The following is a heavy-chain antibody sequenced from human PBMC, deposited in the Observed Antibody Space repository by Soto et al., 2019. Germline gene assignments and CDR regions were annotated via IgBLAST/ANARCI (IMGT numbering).Heavy chain of an antibody. V-gene: IGHV3-30*18. J-gene: IGHJ4*02. CDR1: GFIFSTYG. CDR2: ISYDGSNE. CDR3: TKEYIVGTTWGYFES. D-gene: IGHD1-1*01. Sequence: QVQLVQSGGGVVQPGRSLRLCCVASGFIFSTYGMHWVRQVPGKGLEWVAHISYDGSNEYYADSVKGRFTVSRDNAKNTLDLQMNGLKTEDTALYYCTKEYIVGTTWGYFESWGQGALVIVSS.